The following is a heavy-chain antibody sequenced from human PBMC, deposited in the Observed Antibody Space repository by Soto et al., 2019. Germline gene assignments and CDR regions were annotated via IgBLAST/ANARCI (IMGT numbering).Heavy chain of an antibody. V-gene: IGHV3-23*01. Sequence: HGGSLRLGSAASGVTVDSYGMSWVRQAPGKGLEWVSSISQTGDNIYYADSVKGRFTISRDNSKNTLYLQMNSLRADDTAIYYCEKELEDYVDHGGWAFDISGQGTIVT. D-gene: IGHD4-17*01. CDR3: EKELEDYVDHGGWAFDI. CDR2: ISQTGDNI. J-gene: IGHJ3*02. CDR1: GVTVDSYG.